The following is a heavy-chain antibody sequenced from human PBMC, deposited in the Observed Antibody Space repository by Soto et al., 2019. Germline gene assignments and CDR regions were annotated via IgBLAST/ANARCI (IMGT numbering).Heavy chain of an antibody. D-gene: IGHD2-2*02. CDR1: GGSISSYY. CDR3: ARAIPFDY. Sequence: SETLSLTCTVSGGSISSYYCSWIRQPPGKGLEWIGYIYYSGSANYNPSLKSRVTISVDTSKNQFSLKLSSVTAADTAVYYCARAIPFDYWGQGTLVTVSS. V-gene: IGHV4-59*01. CDR2: IYYSGSA. J-gene: IGHJ4*02.